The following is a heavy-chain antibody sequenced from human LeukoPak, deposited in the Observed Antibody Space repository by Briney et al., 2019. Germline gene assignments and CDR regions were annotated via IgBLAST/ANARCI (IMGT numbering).Heavy chain of an antibody. V-gene: IGHV3-23*01. CDR3: AKDQGFYDSGSYSAASDI. CDR1: RFTFSIYA. D-gene: IGHD3-10*01. Sequence: GGSLRLSCAASRFTFSIYAMGWFRQAPGKGLERVSVIRGRAERTSYADSVKGRFTISRDNSMNTLYLQMNSLRAEDTAVYYCAKDQGFYDSGSYSAASDIWGRGTMVTVSS. CDR2: IRGRAERT. J-gene: IGHJ3*02.